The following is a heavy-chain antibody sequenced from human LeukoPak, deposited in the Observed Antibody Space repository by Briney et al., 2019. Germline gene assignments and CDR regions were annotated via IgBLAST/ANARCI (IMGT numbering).Heavy chain of an antibody. Sequence: GGSLRLSCAASGFTFTSYWMHWVRQAPGKGLVWVSRVNSDGSSTTYADSVKGRFTISRDNAKNTLYLQMNSLRAEDTAVYYCARGRYYGMDVWGQGTTVTVSS. CDR3: ARGRYYGMDV. V-gene: IGHV3-74*01. CDR1: GFTFTSYW. CDR2: VNSDGSST. J-gene: IGHJ6*02.